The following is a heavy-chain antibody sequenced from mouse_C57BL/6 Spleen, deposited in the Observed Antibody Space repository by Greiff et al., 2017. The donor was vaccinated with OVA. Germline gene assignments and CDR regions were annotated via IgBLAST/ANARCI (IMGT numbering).Heavy chain of an antibody. CDR2: IDPSDSYT. CDR1: GYTFTSYW. CDR3: ARSTFYYGSSGAWFAY. J-gene: IGHJ3*01. D-gene: IGHD1-1*01. Sequence: QVQLKQPGAELVRPGTSVKLSCKASGYTFTSYWMHWVKQRPGQGLEWIGVIDPSDSYTNYNQKFKGKATLTVDTSSSTAYMQLSSLTSEDSAVYYCARSTFYYGSSGAWFAYWGQGTLVTVSA. V-gene: IGHV1-59*01.